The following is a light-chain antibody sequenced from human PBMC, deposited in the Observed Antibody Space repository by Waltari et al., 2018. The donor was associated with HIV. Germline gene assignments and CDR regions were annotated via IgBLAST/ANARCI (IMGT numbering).Light chain of an antibody. Sequence: DIVMTQSPDSLAVSLGERATINCKSIQSVLNTPNNKYYLAWYQQKPGQPPQLLIYWASTRESGVPDRFSGRGSETDFTLTISSLQAEDVAVYYCQQYYSTPRTFGQGTKVEIK. V-gene: IGKV4-1*01. CDR2: WAS. CDR1: QSVLNTPNNKYY. CDR3: QQYYSTPRT. J-gene: IGKJ1*01.